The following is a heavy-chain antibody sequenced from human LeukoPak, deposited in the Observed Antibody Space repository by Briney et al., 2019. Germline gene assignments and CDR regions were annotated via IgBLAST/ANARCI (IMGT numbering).Heavy chain of an antibody. J-gene: IGHJ6*02. CDR2: ISSSSSTT. V-gene: IGHV3-48*01. Sequence: GGSLRLSCAASGFTFSSYSMNWVRQAPGKGLEWVSYISSSSSTTYYADSVKGRFTISRDNAKNSLYLQMNSLRAEDTAVYYCARETFIAVAAGDYYYYYGMDVWGQETTVTVSS. CDR3: ARETFIAVAAGDYYYYYGMDV. D-gene: IGHD6-19*01. CDR1: GFTFSSYS.